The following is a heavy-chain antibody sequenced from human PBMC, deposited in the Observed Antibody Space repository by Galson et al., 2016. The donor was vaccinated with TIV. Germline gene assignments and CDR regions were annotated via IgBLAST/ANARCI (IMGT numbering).Heavy chain of an antibody. CDR2: IKQDGSVK. V-gene: IGHV3-7*03. CDR3: ARALAAEGGH. D-gene: IGHD6-13*01. CDR1: GFTFRSYW. Sequence: SLSLSCAASGFTFRSYWMSWVRQAPGKGLEWVANIKQDGSVKYYVDSVKGRFTISRDNAENSLYLQMNSLRAEDTAVYYCARALAAEGGHWGQGILVTVSS. J-gene: IGHJ4*02.